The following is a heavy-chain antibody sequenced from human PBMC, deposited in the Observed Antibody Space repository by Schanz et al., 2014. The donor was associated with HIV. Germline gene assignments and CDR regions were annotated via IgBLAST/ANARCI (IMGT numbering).Heavy chain of an antibody. CDR2: ITPDGSV. J-gene: IGHJ3*01. V-gene: IGHV3-23*01. CDR3: RVFMGAFDV. D-gene: IGHD6-13*01. Sequence: EVQLLESGGGLVQPGGSLRLSCAASGFTFSSYGMSWVRQAPGKGLEWVSYITPDGSVTYADSVKGRFTTSRDSSKNTLFLQMNSLRVEDTATYYCRVFMGAFDVWGQGTTVTVSS. CDR1: GFTFSSYG.